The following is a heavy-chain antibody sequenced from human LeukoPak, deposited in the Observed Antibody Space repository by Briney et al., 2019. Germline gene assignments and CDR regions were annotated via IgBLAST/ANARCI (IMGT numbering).Heavy chain of an antibody. CDR1: GGSISSSSYY. CDR2: IYYSGST. J-gene: IGHJ5*02. CDR3: ARPGYSYGYFGWFDP. V-gene: IGHV4-39*01. Sequence: SETLSLTCTVSGGSISSSSYYWGWIRQPPGKGLEWIGSIYYSGSTYYNPSLKSRVTISVDTSKNQFSLTLSSVTAAHTAVYYCARPGYSYGYFGWFDPWGQGTLVTVSS. D-gene: IGHD5-18*01.